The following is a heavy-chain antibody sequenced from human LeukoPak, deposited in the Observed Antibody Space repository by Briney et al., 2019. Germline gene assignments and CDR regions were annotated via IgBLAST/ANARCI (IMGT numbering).Heavy chain of an antibody. J-gene: IGHJ4*02. D-gene: IGHD6-13*01. V-gene: IGHV3-30*04. CDR1: GFTFSSYT. CDR3: AGLYSTSWYVPFDY. CDR2: ISYDGSNK. Sequence: SGGSLRLSCAASGFTFSSYTMHWVRQAPGKGLEWVAVISYDGSNKYYADSVKGRFTISRDDSKNTLYLQMNSLRAEDTAVYYCAGLYSTSWYVPFDYWGQGTLVTVSS.